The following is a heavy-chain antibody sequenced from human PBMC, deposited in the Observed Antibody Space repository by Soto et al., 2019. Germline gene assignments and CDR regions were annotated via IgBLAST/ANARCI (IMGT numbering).Heavy chain of an antibody. V-gene: IGHV3-30-3*01. Sequence: GGSLRLSCAASGFTFSSNAMHWVRQAPGKGLEWVAVISYDGSNKYYADSVKGRFTISRDNSRNTLYLQMSSPRVEDTAVYYCARDQVAVATIDYWGQGALVTVSS. CDR3: ARDQVAVATIDY. CDR1: GFTFSSNA. CDR2: ISYDGSNK. J-gene: IGHJ4*02. D-gene: IGHD6-19*01.